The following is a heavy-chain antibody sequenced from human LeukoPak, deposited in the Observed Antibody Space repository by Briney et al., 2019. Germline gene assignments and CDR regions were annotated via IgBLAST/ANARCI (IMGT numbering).Heavy chain of an antibody. J-gene: IGHJ4*02. CDR1: GLTFSGSA. Sequence: GGSLRLSCAASGLTFSGSALHWVRQASGKGLEWVGRIKSKTDDETTDYAAPVKGRFTISRDDSKNTLYLQMNSLKTEDTAVYYCTTVRGYTSGWPFDYWGQGTLVTVSS. CDR2: IKSKTDDETT. V-gene: IGHV3-15*01. D-gene: IGHD6-19*01. CDR3: TTVRGYTSGWPFDY.